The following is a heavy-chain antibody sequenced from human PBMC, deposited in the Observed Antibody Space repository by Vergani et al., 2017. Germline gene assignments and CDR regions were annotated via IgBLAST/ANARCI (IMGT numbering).Heavy chain of an antibody. CDR3: AKANPRNSGYDYLSYYHAMDV. D-gene: IGHD5-12*01. Sequence: EVQLLESGGDLVQPGGSLRLSCAASGFTFNHYAMNWVRQAPGKGLEWCSGISGSGGSTYYAGSVKGRFTISRDSSKNTRYLQMNSLSAGDTAVYYCAKANPRNSGYDYLSYYHAMDVWGQGTTVTVSS. J-gene: IGHJ6*02. V-gene: IGHV3-23*01. CDR1: GFTFNHYA. CDR2: ISGSGGST.